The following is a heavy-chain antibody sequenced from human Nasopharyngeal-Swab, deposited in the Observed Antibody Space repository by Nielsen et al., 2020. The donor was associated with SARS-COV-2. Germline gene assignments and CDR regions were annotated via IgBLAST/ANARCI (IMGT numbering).Heavy chain of an antibody. V-gene: IGHV3-23*01. CDR3: AKWMVRSSHYLNYGMDV. Sequence: GGSLRLSCAVSGFTFSHYAMTWVRQAPGKGLEWVSLISDSGYNTYYSDSAKGRFTISRDNSKNILYLQMNSLRAEDTAVYYCAKWMVRSSHYLNYGMDVWGQGTTVTVSS. J-gene: IGHJ6*02. D-gene: IGHD3-10*01. CDR1: GFTFSHYA. CDR2: ISDSGYNT.